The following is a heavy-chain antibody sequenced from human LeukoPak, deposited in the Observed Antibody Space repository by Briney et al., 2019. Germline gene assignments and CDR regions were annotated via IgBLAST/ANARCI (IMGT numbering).Heavy chain of an antibody. J-gene: IGHJ6*03. Sequence: PGGSLRLSCAASGFTFSSYSMNWVRQAPGKGLEWVSSISSSSSYIYYADSVKGRFTISRDNAKNSLYLQMNSLRAEDTAVYYCARGERTQLWFGVGYYYYMDVWGKGTTVTVSS. CDR1: GFTFSSYS. CDR2: ISSSSSYI. CDR3: ARGERTQLWFGVGYYYYMDV. D-gene: IGHD5-18*01. V-gene: IGHV3-21*01.